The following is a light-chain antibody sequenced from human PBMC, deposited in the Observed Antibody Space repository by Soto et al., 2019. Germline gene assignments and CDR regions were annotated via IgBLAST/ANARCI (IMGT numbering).Light chain of an antibody. Sequence: QSVLTQPASVSGSPGQSITISCTGTNSDVGGYNYVSWYQQHPGKAPKLMIYEVTSRPSGVSNRFSGSKSGNTASLTISGLQAEDEADYYCSSYTGKSASYVFGTGTKVTVL. J-gene: IGLJ1*01. CDR3: SSYTGKSASYV. V-gene: IGLV2-14*01. CDR2: EVT. CDR1: NSDVGGYNY.